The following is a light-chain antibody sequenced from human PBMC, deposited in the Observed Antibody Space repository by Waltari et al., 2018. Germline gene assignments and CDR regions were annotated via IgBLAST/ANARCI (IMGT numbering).Light chain of an antibody. Sequence: DIQLTHSPSFLSASLGDRVTITCRASQAINSSLAWYQQKPGKAPKLLIYDASTLQSGVPPRFSGSGSGTEFTLTISSLQPEDFATYYCQQLNNYPITFGQGTRL. CDR2: DAS. CDR3: QQLNNYPIT. V-gene: IGKV1-9*01. J-gene: IGKJ5*01. CDR1: QAINSS.